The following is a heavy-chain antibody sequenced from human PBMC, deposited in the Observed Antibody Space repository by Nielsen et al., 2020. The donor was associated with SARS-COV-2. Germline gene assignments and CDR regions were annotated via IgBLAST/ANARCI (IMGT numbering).Heavy chain of an antibody. D-gene: IGHD6-13*01. V-gene: IGHV3-11*03. CDR2: ISSSSSYT. Sequence: GESLKISCAASGFTFSDYYMSWIRQAPGKGLEWVSYISSSSSYTNYADSVKGRFTISRDNSKNTLYLQMSSLRAEDTAVYYCAKSPNGLAAVWGQGTLVTVSS. CDR3: AKSPNGLAAV. CDR1: GFTFSDYY. J-gene: IGHJ4*02.